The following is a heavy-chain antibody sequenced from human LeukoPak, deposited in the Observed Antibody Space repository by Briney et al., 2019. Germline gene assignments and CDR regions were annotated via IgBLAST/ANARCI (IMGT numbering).Heavy chain of an antibody. CDR1: GGSISSYY. V-gene: IGHV4-4*07. J-gene: IGHJ6*02. Sequence: KPSETLSLTCTVSGGSISSYYWSWIRQPAGKGLEWIGRIYTSGSTDYNPSLKSRVTISVDTSKNQLSLNLSSVTAADTAVYYCARGSGGYYYGMDVWGHGNTVTVSS. CDR3: ARGSGGYYYGMDV. CDR2: IYTSGST. D-gene: IGHD4-23*01.